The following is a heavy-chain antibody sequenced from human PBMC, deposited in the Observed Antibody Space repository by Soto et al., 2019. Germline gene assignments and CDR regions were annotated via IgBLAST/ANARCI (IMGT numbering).Heavy chain of an antibody. Sequence: EVQLVESGGGLVKPGGSLRLSCAASGFTFNTYTMNWVRQAPGKGLEWVSSISSTGYYIYYADSVKGRFTISRDNAKNSLYLQMNSLRAEETAIYYCARVRGFSGYESDDYWGQGTLVTVSS. V-gene: IGHV3-21*01. CDR2: ISSTGYYI. J-gene: IGHJ4*02. CDR3: ARVRGFSGYESDDY. D-gene: IGHD5-12*01. CDR1: GFTFNTYT.